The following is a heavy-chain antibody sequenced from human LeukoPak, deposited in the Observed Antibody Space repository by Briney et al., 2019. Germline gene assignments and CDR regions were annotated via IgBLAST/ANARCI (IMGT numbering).Heavy chain of an antibody. CDR3: AKEGFDY. Sequence: GGSLRLSCAASGFTFSNYVMSWVRQAPGKGLEWVSTFTGGDGSAYYADSVKGRFTISRDNSKNTLYLQMNSLRAEDTALYYCAKEGFDYWGQGTLVTVSS. CDR2: FTGGDGSA. CDR1: GFTFSNYV. V-gene: IGHV3-23*01. J-gene: IGHJ4*02.